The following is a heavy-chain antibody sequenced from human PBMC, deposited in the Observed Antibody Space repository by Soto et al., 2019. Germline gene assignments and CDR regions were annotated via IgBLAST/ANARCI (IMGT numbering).Heavy chain of an antibody. CDR1: GFTFNTYE. J-gene: IGHJ4*02. CDR2: ISSRGTST. D-gene: IGHD6-19*01. CDR3: ARDRGYNTGWYGGALDF. Sequence: EVQLVESGGGLVQPGESLRLSCAASGFTFNTYEMNWVRQAPGKGLEWVAYISSRGTSTFYADSVKGRFSISRDNDNDSVSLLMNNRRVDDTAVYYCARDRGYNTGWYGGALDFWGQGTLVTVSS. V-gene: IGHV3-48*03.